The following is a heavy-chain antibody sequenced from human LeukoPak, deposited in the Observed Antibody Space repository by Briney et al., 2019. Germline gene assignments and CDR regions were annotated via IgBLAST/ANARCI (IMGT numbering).Heavy chain of an antibody. J-gene: IGHJ3*02. V-gene: IGHV4-38-2*02. CDR2: INHSGST. CDR3: ARAAHTIFGVVISKGGAFDI. Sequence: SETLSLTCTVSGYFISSGYYWGWIRQPPGKGLEWIGSINHSGSTIYNPSLKSRVTISVDTSKNQFSLKLSSVTAADTAVYYCARAAHTIFGVVISKGGAFDIWGQGTMVTVSS. CDR1: GYFISSGYY. D-gene: IGHD3-3*01.